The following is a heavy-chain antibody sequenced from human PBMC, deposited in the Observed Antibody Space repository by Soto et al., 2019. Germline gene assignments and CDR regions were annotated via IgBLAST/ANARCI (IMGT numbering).Heavy chain of an antibody. Sequence: QLQLQESGPGLVKPSETLSLTCTVSGGSISSRSHYWGWIRQSPGKHLEWIGSSYYRGSTHYNPSLKTRVTFSVDTSKNQVSLKVYSVTAADTAVYCCATAAGFGVVTPFFEYWGQGILVTVSS. J-gene: IGHJ4*02. V-gene: IGHV4-39*01. CDR3: ATAAGFGVVTPFFEY. CDR2: SYYRGST. D-gene: IGHD3-3*01. CDR1: GGSISSRSHY.